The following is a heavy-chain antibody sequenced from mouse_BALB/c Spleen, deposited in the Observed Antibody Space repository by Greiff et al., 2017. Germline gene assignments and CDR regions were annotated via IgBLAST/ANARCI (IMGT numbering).Heavy chain of an antibody. D-gene: IGHD2-4*01. CDR1: GFNIKDYY. J-gene: IGHJ3*01. V-gene: IGHV14-1*02. Sequence: EVQLQQSGAELVRPGALVKLSCKASGFNIKDYYMHWVKQRPEQGLEWIGWIDPENGNTIYDPKFQGKASITADTSSNTAYLQLSSLTSEDTAVYYCARAITTSWFAYWGQGTLVTVSA. CDR2: IDPENGNT. CDR3: ARAITTSWFAY.